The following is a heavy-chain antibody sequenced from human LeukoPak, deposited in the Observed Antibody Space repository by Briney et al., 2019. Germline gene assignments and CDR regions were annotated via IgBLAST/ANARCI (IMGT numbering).Heavy chain of an antibody. CDR1: A. V-gene: IGHV3-23*01. J-gene: IGHJ4*02. CDR3: AKRGSSGWYHYFDY. D-gene: IGHD6-19*01. CDR2: ISGSGGST. Sequence: AMSWVRQAPGKGLEWVSAISGSGGSTYYADSVKGRFTISRDNSKNTLYLQMNSLRAEDTAVYYCAKRGSSGWYHYFDYWGQGTLVTVSS.